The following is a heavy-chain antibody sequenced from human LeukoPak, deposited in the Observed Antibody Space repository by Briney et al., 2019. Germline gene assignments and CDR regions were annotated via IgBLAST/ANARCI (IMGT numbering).Heavy chain of an antibody. J-gene: IGHJ5*02. CDR1: GFTVSSNY. Sequence: GGSLRLSCAASGFTVSSNYMSWVRQAPGKGLEWVSVIYGGGTAYYADSVKGRFTISRDNSKNMLYLQMNSLRAEDTAVYYCARALPFGGWFDPWGQGTPVTVSS. V-gene: IGHV3-66*01. D-gene: IGHD3-16*01. CDR2: IYGGGTA. CDR3: ARALPFGGWFDP.